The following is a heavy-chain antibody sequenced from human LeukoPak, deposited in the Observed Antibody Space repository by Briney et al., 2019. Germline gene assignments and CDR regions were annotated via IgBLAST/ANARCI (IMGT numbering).Heavy chain of an antibody. CDR3: ARFPRGFYYDSSGYHYYYMDV. V-gene: IGHV4-59*01. J-gene: IGHJ6*03. CDR1: GGSISSYY. D-gene: IGHD3-22*01. CDR2: IYYSGST. Sequence: PSETLSLTCTVSGGSISSYYWSWIRQPPGKGLEWIGCIYYSGSTNYNPSLKSRVTISVDTSKNQFSLKLSSVTAADTAVYYCARFPRGFYYDSSGYHYYYMDVWGKGTTVTVSS.